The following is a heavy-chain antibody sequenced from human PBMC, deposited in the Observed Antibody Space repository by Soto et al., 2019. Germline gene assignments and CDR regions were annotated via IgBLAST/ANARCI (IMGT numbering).Heavy chain of an antibody. CDR1: GFTFSTFN. J-gene: IGHJ4*02. D-gene: IGHD2-8*01. CDR3: GLYDALFFDF. V-gene: IGHV3-21*01. Sequence: GGSLRLSCAASGFTFSTFNMNWVRQAPGKGLEWVSSITNSAYTSYADSVKGRFTISRDNAKNSLYLQMNSLRAEDTAVYYCGLYDALFFDFWGQGALVTVSS. CDR2: ITNSAYT.